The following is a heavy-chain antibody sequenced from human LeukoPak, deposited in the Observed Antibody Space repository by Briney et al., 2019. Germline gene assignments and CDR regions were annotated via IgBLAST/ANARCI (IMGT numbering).Heavy chain of an antibody. CDR2: ISYDGSNK. D-gene: IGHD1-26*01. Sequence: SGGSLRLSCAASGFTFSSYAMHWVRQAPGKGLEWVAVISYDGSNKYYADSVKGRFTISRDNSKNTLYLQMNSLRAEDTAVYYCASTVGATHDAFDIWGQGTMVTVSS. CDR3: ASTVGATHDAFDI. CDR1: GFTFSSYA. V-gene: IGHV3-30-3*01. J-gene: IGHJ3*02.